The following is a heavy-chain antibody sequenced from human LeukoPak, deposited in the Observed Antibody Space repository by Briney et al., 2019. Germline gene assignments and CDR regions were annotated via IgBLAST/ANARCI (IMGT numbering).Heavy chain of an antibody. CDR3: AKVGYSSSSGWFDP. CDR1: GFTFSSYA. D-gene: IGHD6-6*01. J-gene: IGHJ5*02. V-gene: IGHV3-23*01. Sequence: GGSLRLSYAASGFTFSSYAMSWVRQAPGKGLEWVSAISGSGGSTYYADSVKGRFTISRDNSKNTLYLQMNSLRAEDTAVYYCAKVGYSSSSGWFDPWGQGTLVTVSS. CDR2: ISGSGGST.